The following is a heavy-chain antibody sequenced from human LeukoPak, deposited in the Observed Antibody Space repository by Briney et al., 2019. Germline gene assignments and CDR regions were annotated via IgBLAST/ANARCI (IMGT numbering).Heavy chain of an antibody. D-gene: IGHD3-22*01. CDR3: ARARVVINYFDL. Sequence: GGSLRLSCAASGFTVSSNYMSWARQAPGKGLEWVSLIYSGGGTYYADSVKGRFTISRDNSKNTLYLQMNSLRAEDTAVYYCARARVVINYFDLWGQGTLVTVSS. V-gene: IGHV3-66*01. CDR2: IYSGGGT. J-gene: IGHJ4*02. CDR1: GFTVSSNY.